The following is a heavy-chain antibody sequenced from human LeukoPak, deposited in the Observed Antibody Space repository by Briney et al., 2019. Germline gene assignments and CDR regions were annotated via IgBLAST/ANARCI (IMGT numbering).Heavy chain of an antibody. Sequence: GRSLRLSCAASGFTFSSYGMHWVRQAPGKGLEWVAVISYDGSNKYYADSVKGRFTISRDNSKNTLYLQMNSLRAEDTAVYYCARGVDSSGYYYVSLFDNWGQGTLVTVSS. CDR2: ISYDGSNK. CDR1: GFTFSSYG. D-gene: IGHD3-22*01. CDR3: ARGVDSSGYYYVSLFDN. J-gene: IGHJ4*02. V-gene: IGHV3-30*03.